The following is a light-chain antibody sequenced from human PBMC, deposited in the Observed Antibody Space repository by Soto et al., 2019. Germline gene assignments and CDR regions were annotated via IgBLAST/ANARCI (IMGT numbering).Light chain of an antibody. CDR1: EFLSSSY. CDR2: AAS. V-gene: IGKV3-20*01. CDR3: QQQGT. J-gene: IGKJ2*01. Sequence: EIVLTQSPGTLSLSPGERATLSCRASEFLSSSYLVWYQQKPGQAPRLLIYAASRRATGIPDRFSGSGSATDYTLTINTFEPEDFAVYYCQQQGTFGQGTKLEIK.